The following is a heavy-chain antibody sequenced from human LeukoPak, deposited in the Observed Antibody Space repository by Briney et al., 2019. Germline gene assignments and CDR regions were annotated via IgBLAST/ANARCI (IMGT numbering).Heavy chain of an antibody. Sequence: GRSLRLSCAASGFTFSSYAMHWVRQAPGKGLEWVAVISYDGSNKYYADSVKGRFTISRDNSKNTLYLQMNSLRAEDTVVYYCARDPAVAGKGSWGQGTLVTVSS. D-gene: IGHD6-19*01. V-gene: IGHV3-30-3*01. CDR3: ARDPAVAGKGS. J-gene: IGHJ4*02. CDR2: ISYDGSNK. CDR1: GFTFSSYA.